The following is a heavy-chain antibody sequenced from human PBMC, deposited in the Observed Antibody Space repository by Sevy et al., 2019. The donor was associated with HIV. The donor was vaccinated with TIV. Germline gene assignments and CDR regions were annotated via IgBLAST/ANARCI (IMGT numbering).Heavy chain of an antibody. V-gene: IGHV3-23*01. D-gene: IGHD3-22*01. CDR3: AGGRYDSSGSFDAFDI. Sequence: GGSLRLSCAASGFTFSSYALNWVRQAPGKGLEWVSTIYGSRGVTYYTDYVKGGFTISRDNSKNTVYLQMNSVRTEDTAVYFCAGGRYDSSGSFDAFDIWGQGTMVTVSS. CDR1: GFTFSSYA. CDR2: IYGSRGVT. J-gene: IGHJ3*02.